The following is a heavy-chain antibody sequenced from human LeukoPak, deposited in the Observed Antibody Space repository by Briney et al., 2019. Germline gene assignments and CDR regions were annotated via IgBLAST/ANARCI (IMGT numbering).Heavy chain of an antibody. V-gene: IGHV1-2*02. J-gene: IGHJ6*02. CDR1: GYTFIGYY. Sequence: ASVKVSCKASGYTFIGYYMHWVRQAPGQGLEWMGWINPNNGDTNSSQKFQDRVTMTRDTSISTAYMELSRLRSDDTAVYYCARGHYDILTGYLGLYYYGMDVWGQGTTVTVSS. CDR3: ARGHYDILTGYLGLYYYGMDV. D-gene: IGHD3-9*01. CDR2: INPNNGDT.